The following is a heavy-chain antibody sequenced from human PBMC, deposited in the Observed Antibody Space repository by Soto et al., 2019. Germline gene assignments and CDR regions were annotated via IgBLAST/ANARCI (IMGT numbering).Heavy chain of an antibody. CDR2: ITWNGANT. Sequence: GGSLRLSCAASGFRFDEYNMHWVRQAPGKGLEWLSLITWNGANTYYADSVKGRFTISRDGTTKSVSLQMTSLKREDTGLYYCARETLSYGSALEVWGQGTTVTV. V-gene: IGHV3-43*01. CDR3: ARETLSYGSALEV. J-gene: IGHJ6*02. D-gene: IGHD3-16*01. CDR1: GFRFDEYN.